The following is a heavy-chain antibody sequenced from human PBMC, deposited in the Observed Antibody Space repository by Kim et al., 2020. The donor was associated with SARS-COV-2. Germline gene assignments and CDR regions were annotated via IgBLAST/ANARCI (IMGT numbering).Heavy chain of an antibody. J-gene: IGHJ6*02. CDR3: TRVGSGSFYYYYGMDV. V-gene: IGHV3-49*02. D-gene: IGHD5-12*01. Sequence: VKGRFTISRDDSKSIAYLQMNSLKTEDTAVYYCTRVGSGSFYYYYGMDVWGQGTTVTVSS.